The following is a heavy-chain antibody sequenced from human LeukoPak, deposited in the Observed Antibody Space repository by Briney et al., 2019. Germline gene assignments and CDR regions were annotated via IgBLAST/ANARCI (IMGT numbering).Heavy chain of an antibody. CDR2: INPNSGDT. D-gene: IGHD6-13*01. V-gene: IGHV1-2*02. J-gene: IGHJ4*02. CDR1: GYSLTGYY. Sequence: ASVTVSCMGSGYSLTGYYMHWLRQAPGQGLEWMGWINPNSGDTGYAQKFQGRVSMTRDMSISTIYMELSRLRSDDTALYYCARWDGYSSSPDYWGQGTLVTVSS. CDR3: ARWDGYSSSPDY.